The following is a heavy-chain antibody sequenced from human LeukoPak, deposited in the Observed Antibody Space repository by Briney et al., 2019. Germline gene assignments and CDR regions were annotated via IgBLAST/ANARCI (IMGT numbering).Heavy chain of an antibody. CDR2: IYYSGNT. CDR1: GGSISSYY. D-gene: IGHD3-10*01. J-gene: IGHJ4*02. V-gene: IGHV4-59*01. CDR3: ARDLQWFGEGYPDY. Sequence: SETLSLTCTVSGGSISSYYWNWIRQPPGKGLEWIAYIYYSGNTNYNPSLKSRVTISVDTSKNQFSLKLSSVTAADTAVYYCARDLQWFGEGYPDYWGQGTLVTVSS.